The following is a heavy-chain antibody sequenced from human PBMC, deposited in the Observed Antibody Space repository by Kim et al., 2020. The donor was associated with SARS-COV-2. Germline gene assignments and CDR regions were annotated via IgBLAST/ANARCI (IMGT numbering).Heavy chain of an antibody. CDR1: GFTFSSYA. D-gene: IGHD5-18*01. Sequence: GGSLRLSCAASGFTFSSYAMSWVRQAPGKGLEWVSSISGSGGSTFYGDSVKGRLTISRDSSMDTLYLQMNSLRAEDTAIYYCAKDRYSYGFDAFDIWGHGTMITVSS. J-gene: IGHJ3*02. V-gene: IGHV3-23*01. CDR3: AKDRYSYGFDAFDI. CDR2: ISGSGGST.